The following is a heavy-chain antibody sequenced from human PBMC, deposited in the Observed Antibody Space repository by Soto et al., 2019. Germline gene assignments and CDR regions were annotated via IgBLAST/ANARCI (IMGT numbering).Heavy chain of an antibody. CDR3: TRGTPTVRSYYYYGMDV. D-gene: IGHD4-4*01. V-gene: IGHV3-49*01. J-gene: IGHJ6*02. CDR1: GFTFGDYA. CDR2: IRSKAYGGTT. Sequence: GGSLRLSCTASGFTFGDYAMSWFRQAPGKGLECVGFIRSKAYGGTTEYAASVKGRFTISRDGSKSIAFLQMNSLKTEDTAVYYCTRGTPTVRSYYYYGMDVWGQGTTVTVSS.